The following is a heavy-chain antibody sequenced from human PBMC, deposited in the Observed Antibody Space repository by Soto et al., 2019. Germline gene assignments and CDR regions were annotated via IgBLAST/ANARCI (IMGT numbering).Heavy chain of an antibody. V-gene: IGHV4-61*01. D-gene: IGHD2-2*01. CDR2: IDYSGSA. Sequence: LSLTCTVSGGSVTSGFYYWTWIRQPPGKALEWIGCIDYSGSANYNPSLRSRVTMLIDTSKNQFSLKLSSVTAADTAIYLCARLVQREGGILSNYYYGVDVWGQGTTVTVSS. CDR1: GGSVTSGFYY. J-gene: IGHJ6*02. CDR3: ARLVQREGGILSNYYYGVDV.